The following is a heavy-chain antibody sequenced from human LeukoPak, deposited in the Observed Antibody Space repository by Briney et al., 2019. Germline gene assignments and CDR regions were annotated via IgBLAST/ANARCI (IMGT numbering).Heavy chain of an antibody. V-gene: IGHV1-2*02. J-gene: IGHJ6*02. D-gene: IGHD3-3*01. CDR1: GYTFTGYY. CDR2: INPNSGGT. Sequence: ASVKVSCKASGYTFTGYYMHWVRQAPGQGLEWMGWINPNSGGTNYAQKFQGRVTMTRDTSTSTVYMELSSLRSEDTAVYYCARDPSIGDFWSGYLAPYGMDVWGQGTTVTVSS. CDR3: ARDPSIGDFWSGYLAPYGMDV.